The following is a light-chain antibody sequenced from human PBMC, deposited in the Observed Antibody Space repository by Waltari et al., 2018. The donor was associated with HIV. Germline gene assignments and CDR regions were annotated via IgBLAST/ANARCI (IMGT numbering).Light chain of an antibody. CDR2: AAS. Sequence: DVQMTQSPFSLSASVGDRVTITCRASQDIDNYLVWFQQKPGKAPKSLIYAASSLQSGVPSKFRGSRSGREFTRTISSLQPEGVATYYCQQYQSYPITFGQGTRLENK. CDR1: QDIDNY. J-gene: IGKJ5*01. V-gene: IGKV1-16*02. CDR3: QQYQSYPIT.